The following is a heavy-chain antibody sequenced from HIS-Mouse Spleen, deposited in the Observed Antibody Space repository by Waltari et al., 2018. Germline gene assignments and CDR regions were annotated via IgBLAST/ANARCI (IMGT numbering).Heavy chain of an antibody. D-gene: IGHD6-13*01. Sequence: QLQLQESGPGLVKPSETLSLPCPVPGGPISSISSSWGWISQPPGKGLEWIGSIYYSGSTYYNPSLKSRVTISVDTSKNQFSLKLSSVTAADTAVYYCAREIPYSSSWYDWYFDLWGRGTLVTVSS. J-gene: IGHJ2*01. CDR3: AREIPYSSSWYDWYFDL. CDR2: IYYSGST. V-gene: IGHV4-39*07. CDR1: GGPISSISSS.